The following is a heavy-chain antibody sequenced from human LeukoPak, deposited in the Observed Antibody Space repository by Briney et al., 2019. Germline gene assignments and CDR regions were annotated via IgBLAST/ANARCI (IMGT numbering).Heavy chain of an antibody. CDR1: GFTFSRYE. D-gene: IGHD6-6*01. CDR2: ISSSGSTI. Sequence: PGGSLRLSCAASGFTFSRYEMNWLRQATGKGLEWVSYISSSGSTIYYGDSVKGRFTISRDNAKNSMYLQMNSLKAEDTAVYYCATGVAARPGGSFDYWGQGTLVTVSS. CDR3: ATGVAARPGGSFDY. V-gene: IGHV3-48*03. J-gene: IGHJ4*02.